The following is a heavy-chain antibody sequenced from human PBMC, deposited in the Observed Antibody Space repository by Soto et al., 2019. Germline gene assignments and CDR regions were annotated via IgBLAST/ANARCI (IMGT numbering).Heavy chain of an antibody. D-gene: IGHD5-12*01. CDR1: GYTFTSYG. V-gene: IGHV1-18*01. J-gene: IGHJ6*02. CDR3: ARTIVDIVATIFGMDV. Sequence: ASVKVSCKASGYTFTSYGISWVRQAPGQGLEWMGWISAYNGNTNYAQKLQGRVTMTTDTSTSTAYRELRSLRSDDTAVYYCARTIVDIVATIFGMDVWGQGTTVTVSS. CDR2: ISAYNGNT.